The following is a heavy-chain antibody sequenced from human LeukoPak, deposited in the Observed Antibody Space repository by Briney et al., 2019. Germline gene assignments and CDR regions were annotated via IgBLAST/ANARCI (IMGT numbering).Heavy chain of an antibody. J-gene: IGHJ4*02. CDR2: INGIGGST. CDR3: AKALGYSGYDFPDY. V-gene: IGHV3-23*01. Sequence: AGGSLRLSCAASGXTFSSYAMSWVRQSPGKGLEWVSAINGIGGSTYYADSVKGRFTISRDNSKNTLYLQMNSLRAEDTALYYCAKALGYSGYDFPDYWGQGNLVTVSS. D-gene: IGHD5-12*01. CDR1: GXTFSSYA.